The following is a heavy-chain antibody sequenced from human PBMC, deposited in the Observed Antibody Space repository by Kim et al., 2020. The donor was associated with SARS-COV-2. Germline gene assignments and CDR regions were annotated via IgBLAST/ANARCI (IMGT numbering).Heavy chain of an antibody. CDR3: ARGRWLQLRYFDL. CDR1: GGSFSGYY. D-gene: IGHD5-12*01. CDR2: INHSGST. V-gene: IGHV4-34*01. J-gene: IGHJ2*01. Sequence: SETLSLTCAVYGGSFSGYYWSWIRQPPGKGLEWIGEINHSGSTNYNPSLKSRVTISVDTSKNQFSLKLSSVTAADTAVYYCARGRWLQLRYFDLWGRGTLVTVSA.